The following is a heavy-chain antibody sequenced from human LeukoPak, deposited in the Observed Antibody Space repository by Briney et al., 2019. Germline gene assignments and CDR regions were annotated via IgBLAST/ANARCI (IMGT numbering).Heavy chain of an antibody. Sequence: PGGSLRLSCAASRFIVSSNYMSWVRQAPGKGLEWVSVISSGGNTYYADSVKGRFTISRDNSKNTLYLQMNGLRAEDTAVYYCAREVRGYYFDYWGQGTLVTVSS. CDR3: AREVRGYYFDY. D-gene: IGHD3-22*01. J-gene: IGHJ4*02. V-gene: IGHV3-53*01. CDR1: RFIVSSNY. CDR2: ISSGGNT.